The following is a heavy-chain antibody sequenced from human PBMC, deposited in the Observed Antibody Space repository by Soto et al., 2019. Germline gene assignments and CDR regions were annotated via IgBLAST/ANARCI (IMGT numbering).Heavy chain of an antibody. CDR2: MYHNGGT. Sequence: SEALSLTCAVSGASLHNNLYSWSWVRQPPGKGLEWIEKMYHNGGTHYNPPVRSPVTISGDRSKNVFSLEMSSVTAADTAVYYCARVAYSGYNFYFDYWAQGTLVTVSS. V-gene: IGHV4-30-2*01. D-gene: IGHD5-12*01. J-gene: IGHJ4*02. CDR3: ARVAYSGYNFYFDY. CDR1: GASLHNNLYS.